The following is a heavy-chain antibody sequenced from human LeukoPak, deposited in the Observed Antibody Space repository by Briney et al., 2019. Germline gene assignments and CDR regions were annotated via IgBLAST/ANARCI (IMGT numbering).Heavy chain of an antibody. Sequence: GGSLRLSCAASGFTFSSYAMSWVRQAPGKGLEWVSAISGSGGSTYYADSVKGRFTISRDNSKNTLYLQMNSLRAEDTAVYYCAKDLPVRGVIPYYFDYWGQGTLVTVSS. CDR1: GFTFSSYA. V-gene: IGHV3-23*01. CDR2: ISGSGGST. D-gene: IGHD3-10*01. J-gene: IGHJ4*02. CDR3: AKDLPVRGVIPYYFDY.